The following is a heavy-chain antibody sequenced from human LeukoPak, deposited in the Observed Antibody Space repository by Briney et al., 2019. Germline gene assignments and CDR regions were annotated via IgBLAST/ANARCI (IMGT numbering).Heavy chain of an antibody. V-gene: IGHV4-39*01. CDR3: ARNLIVGATPDYFDY. CDR2: IYYSGST. CDR1: GGSISSSSYY. Sequence: PSETLSLTCTVSGGSISSSSYYWGWIRQPPGKGLEWLGSIYYSGSTYYNPSLKSRVTISVDTSKNQFSLKLSSVTAADTAVYYCARNLIVGATPDYFDYWGQGTLVTVSS. D-gene: IGHD1-26*01. J-gene: IGHJ4*02.